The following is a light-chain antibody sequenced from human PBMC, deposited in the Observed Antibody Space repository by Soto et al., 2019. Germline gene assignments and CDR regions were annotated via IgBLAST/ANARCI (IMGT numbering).Light chain of an antibody. V-gene: IGLV2-23*01. CDR3: CSYAGSSTLV. CDR1: SSDVGSYNL. J-gene: IGLJ2*01. CDR2: EGS. Sequence: QSVLTQPASVSGSPGQSITISCTGTSSDVGSYNLVSWYQQHPGKAPKLMIYEGSKRPSGVSNRFSGSKSGNTASLTISALQAEDEADYYCCSYAGSSTLVFGGGTKLTVL.